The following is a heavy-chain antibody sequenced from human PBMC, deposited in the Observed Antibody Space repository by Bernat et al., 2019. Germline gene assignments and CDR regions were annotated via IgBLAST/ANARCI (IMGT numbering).Heavy chain of an antibody. Sequence: QVQLVQSGAEVKKPGASVKVSCKASGYTFTSYGISWVRQAPGQGLEWMGWISAYNGNTNYAPKLQGRVTMTTDTSTSTAYMELRSLRSDDTAVYYCARDRVRIAATPTDAFDIWGQGTMVTVSS. J-gene: IGHJ3*02. CDR1: GYTFTSYG. D-gene: IGHD2-15*01. CDR2: ISAYNGNT. V-gene: IGHV1-18*04. CDR3: ARDRVRIAATPTDAFDI.